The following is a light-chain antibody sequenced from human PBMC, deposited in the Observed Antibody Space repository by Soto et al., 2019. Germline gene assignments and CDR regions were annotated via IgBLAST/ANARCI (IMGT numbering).Light chain of an antibody. Sequence: EIVLTQSPATLSLSPGERATLSCRASQSVSSYLAWYQQKPGQAPRLLIYDASNRATGIPARFSASGSGTDFTLTISSLEPEDLAVYYCQQRSNWPRTFGQGTKVEIK. CDR2: DAS. J-gene: IGKJ1*01. CDR1: QSVSSY. CDR3: QQRSNWPRT. V-gene: IGKV3-11*01.